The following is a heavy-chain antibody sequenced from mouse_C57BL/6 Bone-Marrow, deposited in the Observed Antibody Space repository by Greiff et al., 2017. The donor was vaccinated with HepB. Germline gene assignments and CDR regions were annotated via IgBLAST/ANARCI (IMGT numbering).Heavy chain of an antibody. Sequence: GGGLVQPKGSLKLSCAASGFSFNTYAMNWVRQAPGKGLEWVARIRSKSNNYATYYADSVKDRFTISRDDSESMLYLQMNNLKTEDTAMYYWVRQNAVYYYGSSYVVYFDYWGQGTTLTVSS. J-gene: IGHJ2*01. CDR2: IRSKSNNYAT. D-gene: IGHD1-1*01. V-gene: IGHV10-1*01. CDR3: VRQNAVYYYGSSYVVYFDY. CDR1: GFSFNTYA.